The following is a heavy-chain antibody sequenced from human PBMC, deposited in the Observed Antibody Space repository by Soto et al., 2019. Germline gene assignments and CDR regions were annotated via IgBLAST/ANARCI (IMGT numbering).Heavy chain of an antibody. CDR3: GKEGTSGLYYFDH. J-gene: IGHJ4*02. CDR1: GFTFSNYA. Sequence: EVQLLESGGGLVQPGGSLRLSCAASGFTFSNYAISWVRQAPGKGLEWVSIISGSGDTPYYADSVKGRFTISRDNSRNKLYLQINSLRAGDSANYYCGKEGTSGLYYFDHGGRGTLVTVSS. D-gene: IGHD6-19*01. V-gene: IGHV3-23*01. CDR2: ISGSGDTP.